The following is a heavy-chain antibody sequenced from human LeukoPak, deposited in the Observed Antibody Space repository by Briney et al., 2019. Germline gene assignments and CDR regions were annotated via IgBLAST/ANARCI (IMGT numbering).Heavy chain of an antibody. D-gene: IGHD3-3*01. J-gene: IGHJ4*02. V-gene: IGHV4-59*01. Sequence: AETLSLTCTVSGGSISSYYWSWIRQPPGKGLEWIGYIYYSGSTNYNPSLKSRVTISVDTSKNQFSLKLSSVTAADTAVYYCARVRDDFWSGPSAYFDYWGQGTLVTVSS. CDR3: ARVRDDFWSGPSAYFDY. CDR1: GGSISSYY. CDR2: IYYSGST.